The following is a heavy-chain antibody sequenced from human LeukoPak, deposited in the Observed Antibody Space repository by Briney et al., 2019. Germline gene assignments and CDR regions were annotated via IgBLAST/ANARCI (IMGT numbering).Heavy chain of an antibody. CDR1: GFTFSSYG. CDR3: AELGITMIGGV. CDR2: ITRSGTT. D-gene: IGHD3-10*02. J-gene: IGHJ6*04. V-gene: IGHV3-69-1*02. Sequence: GGSLRLSCAASGFTFSSYGMSWVRQAPGKGLEWVSAITRSGTTYYADSVKGRFTISRDNAKNSLYLQMNSLRAEDTAVYYCAELGITMIGGVWGKGTTVTISS.